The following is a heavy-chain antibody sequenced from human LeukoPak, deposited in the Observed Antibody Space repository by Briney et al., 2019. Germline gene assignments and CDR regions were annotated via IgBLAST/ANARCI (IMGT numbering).Heavy chain of an antibody. V-gene: IGHV1-2*02. J-gene: IGHJ6*02. CDR3: ARDWNPVHYYYGMDV. CDR1: GYTFTGYY. Sequence: ASVKVSCKASGYTFTGYYMHWVRQAPGQGLEWIGWINPNSGGTNYAQKFQGRVTMTRDTSISTAYMELSRLRSDDTAVYYCARDWNPVHYYYGMDVWGQGTTVTVSS. D-gene: IGHD1-1*01. CDR2: INPNSGGT.